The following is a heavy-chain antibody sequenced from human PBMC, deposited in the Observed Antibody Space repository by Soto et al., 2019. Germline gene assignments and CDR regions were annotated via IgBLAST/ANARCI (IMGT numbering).Heavy chain of an antibody. CDR3: AKARVGDIYYYDYAMDV. V-gene: IGHV1-69*06. Sequence: QVQVVQSGAEVKRPGSSVNVSCKASGGYFNNRQTLNSYPISWVRQAPGQGLECMGGIIHLFGTTNYAQRFQGRVTITADKSAGTTNLELKHVEANDPAGYYCAKARVGDIYYYDYAMDVEGQGTTVTV. CDR1: GGYFNNRQTLNSYP. D-gene: IGHD2-21*01. CDR2: IIHLFGTT. J-gene: IGHJ6*02.